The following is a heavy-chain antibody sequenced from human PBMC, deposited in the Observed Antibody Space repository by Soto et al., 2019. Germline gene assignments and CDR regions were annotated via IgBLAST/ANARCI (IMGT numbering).Heavy chain of an antibody. Sequence: SETLSLTCTVSGGSISSGGYYWSWIRQHPGKGLEWIGYIYYSGSTYYNPSLKSRVTISVDTSKNQFSLKLSSVTAADTAVYYCARAILAAAHTPPYYYYGMDVWGQGTTVTVSS. CDR3: ARAILAAAHTPPYYYYGMDV. CDR1: GGSISSGGYY. D-gene: IGHD6-13*01. V-gene: IGHV4-31*03. CDR2: IYYSGST. J-gene: IGHJ6*02.